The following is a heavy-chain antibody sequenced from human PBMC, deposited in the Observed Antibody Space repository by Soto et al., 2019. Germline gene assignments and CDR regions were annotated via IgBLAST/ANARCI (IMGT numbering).Heavy chain of an antibody. Sequence: PXESLSVPWTVSCGSIGSDYWSWIRQPAGKGLEWIGRVYVRGSINYNPALKSRVTMSIEPSKNQISLKLSSVTAADTGVYYCASGHSSGWPTKWFDSWGPGTLVTFSS. V-gene: IGHV4-4*07. J-gene: IGHJ5*01. D-gene: IGHD6-25*01. CDR2: VYVRGSI. CDR1: CGSIGSDY. CDR3: ASGHSSGWPTKWFDS.